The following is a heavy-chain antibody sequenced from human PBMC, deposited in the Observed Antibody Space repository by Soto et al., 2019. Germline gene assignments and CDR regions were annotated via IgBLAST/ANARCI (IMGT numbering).Heavy chain of an antibody. CDR1: GFTFSSYD. V-gene: IGHV3-13*01. CDR2: IGTAGDT. CDR3: ARGPYYYDSSGLAVFDY. D-gene: IGHD3-22*01. J-gene: IGHJ4*02. Sequence: GGSLRLSCAASGFTFSSYDMHWVRQDTGKGLEWVSAIGTAGDTYYPGSVKGRFTISRENAKNSLYLQMNSLRAGDTAVYYCARGPYYYDSSGLAVFDYWGQGTLVTVSS.